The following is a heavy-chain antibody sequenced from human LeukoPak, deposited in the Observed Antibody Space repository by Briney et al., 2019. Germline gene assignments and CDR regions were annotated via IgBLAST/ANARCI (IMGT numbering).Heavy chain of an antibody. Sequence: GGSLRLSCAASGFTFSSYWMSWVRQAPGKGLEWVANIKQDGSKKNYVDSVKGRFTISRDNAKNSLYLQMNSLRAEDTALYYCAKGESHLPPDAFDIWGQGTMVTVSS. CDR3: AKGESHLPPDAFDI. V-gene: IGHV3-7*03. J-gene: IGHJ3*02. CDR2: IKQDGSKK. CDR1: GFTFSSYW.